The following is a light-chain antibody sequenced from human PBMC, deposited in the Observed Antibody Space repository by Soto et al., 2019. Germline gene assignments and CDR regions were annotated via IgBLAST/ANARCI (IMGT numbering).Light chain of an antibody. J-gene: IGKJ4*01. CDR3: QQYYSTPLT. Sequence: DIVMTQSPDSMAVSLGERATINCKASDRVLYSSNNKNYLAWYQQKPGQPPKLLIYWASTRESGVPDRFSGSGSGTDFTLTISSLQAEDVAVYYCQQYYSTPLTFGGGTKVDIK. V-gene: IGKV4-1*01. CDR2: WAS. CDR1: DRVLYSSNNKNY.